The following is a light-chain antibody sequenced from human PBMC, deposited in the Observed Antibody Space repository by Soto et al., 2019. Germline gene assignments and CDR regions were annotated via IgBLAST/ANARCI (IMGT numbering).Light chain of an antibody. V-gene: IGLV2-8*01. J-gene: IGLJ2*01. Sequence: QSVLAQPPSASGSPGQSVTISCTGSGSDIGAYNFVSWYQQHPGKAPKLMIFGVTERPSGVPDRFSGSKSGNTASLTISGLQAEDEADYYCSSYTSSSTYVVFGGGTKVTVL. CDR1: GSDIGAYNF. CDR3: SSYTSSSTYVV. CDR2: GVT.